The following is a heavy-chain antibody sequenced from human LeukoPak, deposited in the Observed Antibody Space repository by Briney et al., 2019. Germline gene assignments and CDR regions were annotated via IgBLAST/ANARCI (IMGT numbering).Heavy chain of an antibody. D-gene: IGHD2-15*01. CDR2: INHSGST. CDR1: GGSFSGYH. J-gene: IGHJ6*02. CDR3: ARDIVVVVAAIYYYYGMDV. V-gene: IGHV4-34*01. Sequence: SETLSLTCAVYGGSFSGYHWSWIRQPPGKGLEWIGEINHSGSTNYNPSLKSRVTISVDTSKNQFSLKLSSVTAADTAVYYCARDIVVVVAAIYYYYGMDVWGQGTTVAVSS.